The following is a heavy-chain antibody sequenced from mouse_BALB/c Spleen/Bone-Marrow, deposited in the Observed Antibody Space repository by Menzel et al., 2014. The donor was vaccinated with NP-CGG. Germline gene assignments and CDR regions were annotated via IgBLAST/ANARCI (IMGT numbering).Heavy chain of an antibody. J-gene: IGHJ4*01. Sequence: VQLQQSGPGLVAPSQSLSITCTVSGFSLTSYGVHWVRQPPGKGLEWLGVIWAGGSTNYNSALMSRLSISKDNSKSQVFLKMNSLQTDDTAMYYCARGPFNTTVHYYAMDFWGQRTSATVSS. CDR2: IWAGGST. D-gene: IGHD1-2*01. V-gene: IGHV2-9*02. CDR3: ARGPFNTTVHYYAMDF. CDR1: GFSLTSYG.